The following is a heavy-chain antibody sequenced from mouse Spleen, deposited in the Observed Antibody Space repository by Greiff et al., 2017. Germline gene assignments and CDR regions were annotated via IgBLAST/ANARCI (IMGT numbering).Heavy chain of an antibody. D-gene: IGHD1-1*01. CDR2: IDPENGDT. Sequence: EVQLQQSGAELVRPGASVKLSCTASGFNIKDDYMHWVKQRPEQGLEWIGWIDPENGDTEYASKFQGKATITADTSSNTAYLQLSSLTSEDTAVYYCTTGTTVDPQPGFAYWGQGTLVTVSA. CDR1: GFNIKDDY. J-gene: IGHJ3*01. V-gene: IGHV14-4*01. CDR3: TTGTTVDPQPGFAY.